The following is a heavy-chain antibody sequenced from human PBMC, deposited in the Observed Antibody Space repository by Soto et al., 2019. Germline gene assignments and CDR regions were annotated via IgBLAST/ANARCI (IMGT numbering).Heavy chain of an antibody. D-gene: IGHD4-17*01. CDR3: ARGVSVPVFNN. J-gene: IGHJ4*02. CDR1: GGSISTGGYY. Sequence: QVQLQESGPGLVKPSQTLSLTCTVSGGSISTGGYYWTWIRQHPGKGLEWIGYSYSSGSTYYNPSIESRVTIFVDPSKNQASLKLSSVTGADTAVYYCARGVSVPVFNNWGQGTLVTVPS. CDR2: SYSSGST. V-gene: IGHV4-31*03.